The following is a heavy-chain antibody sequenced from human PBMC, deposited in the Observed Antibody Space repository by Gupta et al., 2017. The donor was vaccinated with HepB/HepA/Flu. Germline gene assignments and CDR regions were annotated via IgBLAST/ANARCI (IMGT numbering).Heavy chain of an antibody. V-gene: IGHV3-23*01. Sequence: EVQLLESGGGLVQPGGSWRLSWAASGFTFSSYAMSWVRQAPGKGLEWVSAISGSGGSTYYADSVKGRFTISRDNSKNTLYLQMNRLRAEETAVYYCAKSARNRATAHVDYGGQGTLVTVSS. D-gene: IGHD2-21*02. CDR2: ISGSGGST. CDR1: GFTFSSYA. J-gene: IGHJ4*02. CDR3: AKSARNRATAHVDY.